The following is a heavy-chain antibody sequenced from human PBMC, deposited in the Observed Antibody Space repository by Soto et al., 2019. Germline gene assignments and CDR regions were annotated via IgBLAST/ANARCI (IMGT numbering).Heavy chain of an antibody. J-gene: IGHJ6*02. V-gene: IGHV4-31*03. Sequence: SETLSLTCTVSGGSISSGGYYWSWIRQHPGKGLEWIGYIYYSGSTYYNPSLKSRVTISVDTSKNQFSLKLSSVTAADTAVYYCARVRGVIIPYYYYYGMDVWGQGTTVTVSS. CDR1: GGSISSGGYY. D-gene: IGHD3-10*01. CDR3: ARVRGVIIPYYYYYGMDV. CDR2: IYYSGST.